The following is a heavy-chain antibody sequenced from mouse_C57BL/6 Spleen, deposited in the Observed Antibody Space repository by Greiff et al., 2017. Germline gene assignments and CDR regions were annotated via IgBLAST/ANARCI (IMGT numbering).Heavy chain of an antibody. CDR2: IWSGGST. J-gene: IGHJ4*01. V-gene: IGHV2-2*01. CDR1: GFSLTSSG. CDR3: ARKETYSNYGDY. D-gene: IGHD2-5*01. Sequence: VHLVESGPGLVQPSQSLSITCTVSGFSLTSSGVHWVRQSPGKGLEWLGVIWSGGSTDYNAAFISRLSISKDNSKSQVFFKMNSLQADDTAIYYCARKETYSNYGDYWGQGTSVTVSS.